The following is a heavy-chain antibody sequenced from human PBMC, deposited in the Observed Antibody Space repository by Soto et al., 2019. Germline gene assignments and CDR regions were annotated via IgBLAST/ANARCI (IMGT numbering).Heavy chain of an antibody. V-gene: IGHV4-30-2*01. CDR3: ARYSYYYDSSGYKNWFDP. J-gene: IGHJ5*02. D-gene: IGHD3-22*01. CDR1: GGSISSGGYS. Sequence: SETLSLTCAVSGGSISSGGYSWSWIRQPPGKGLEWIGYIYHSGSTYYNPSLRSRVTISVDRSKNQFSLKLSSVTAADTAVYYCARYSYYYDSSGYKNWFDPWGQGTLVTVSS. CDR2: IYHSGST.